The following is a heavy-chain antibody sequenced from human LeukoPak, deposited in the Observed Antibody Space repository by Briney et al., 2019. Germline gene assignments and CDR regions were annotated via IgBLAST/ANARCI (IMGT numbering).Heavy chain of an antibody. D-gene: IGHD3-16*01. Sequence: GGSLRLSCAASRFTFSSYSMHWVRQAHGNGLMWVSRINSDGSTTSYADSVKGRFTISTDNAKNTLYMQINSLRVEDTAVYYCTMNNYGWGQGTLVTVSS. J-gene: IGHJ4*02. CDR2: INSDGSTT. CDR1: RFTFSSYS. CDR3: TMNNYG. V-gene: IGHV3-74*01.